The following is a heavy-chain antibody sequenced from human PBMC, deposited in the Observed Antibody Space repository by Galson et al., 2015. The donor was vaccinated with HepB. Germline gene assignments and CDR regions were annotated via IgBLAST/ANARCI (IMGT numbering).Heavy chain of an antibody. CDR2: ISSSSSYI. V-gene: IGHV3-21*01. Sequence: SLRLSCAASGFTFSSYWMSWVRQAPGKGLEWVSSISSSSSYIYYADSVKGRFTISRDNAKNSLYLQMNSLRAEDTAVYYCARDIWRAGIAVAEYFQHWGQGTLVTVSS. CDR3: ARDIWRAGIAVAEYFQH. D-gene: IGHD6-19*01. J-gene: IGHJ1*01. CDR1: GFTFSSYW.